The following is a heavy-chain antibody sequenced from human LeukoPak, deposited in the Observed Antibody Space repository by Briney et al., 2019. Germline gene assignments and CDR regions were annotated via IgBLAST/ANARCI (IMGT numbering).Heavy chain of an antibody. Sequence: PGRSLRLSCAASGFTFSSYSMNWVRQAPGKGLEWVSSISSSSSYIYYADSVKGRFTISRDNAKNSLYLQMNSLRAEDTAVYYCAKALLTSTYYFDFWGQGTLVTVSS. CDR2: ISSSSSYI. V-gene: IGHV3-21*01. J-gene: IGHJ4*02. D-gene: IGHD5/OR15-5a*01. CDR3: AKALLTSTYYFDF. CDR1: GFTFSSYS.